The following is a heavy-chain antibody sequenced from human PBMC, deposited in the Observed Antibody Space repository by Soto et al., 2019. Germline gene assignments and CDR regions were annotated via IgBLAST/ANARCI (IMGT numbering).Heavy chain of an antibody. CDR3: ARDQAYYDFGSGYRGWFDP. Sequence: QVQLVESGGDLVKPGGSLRLSCAASGFTFSDYYMSWIRQAPGKGLEWVSYISSSGSTIYYADSVKGRFTISRDNAKNSLYRQMNSLRAEDTAVYYCARDQAYYDFGSGYRGWFDPWGQGTLVTVSS. D-gene: IGHD3-3*01. V-gene: IGHV3-11*01. J-gene: IGHJ5*02. CDR1: GFTFSDYY. CDR2: ISSSGSTI.